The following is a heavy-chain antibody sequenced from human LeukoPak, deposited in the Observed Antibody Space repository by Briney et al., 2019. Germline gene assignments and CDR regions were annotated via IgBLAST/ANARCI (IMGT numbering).Heavy chain of an antibody. CDR3: ARDALILHAAERPAVGSP. V-gene: IGHV3-11*06. CDR1: EFNFGDYY. CDR2: ISSSSSYT. Sequence: GGSLRLSCAASEFNFGDYYMGWIRQAPGKGLEWVSHISSSSSYTKYADSVKGRFTISRDNARNSLYLQMNSLRAEDTAVYYCARDALILHAAERPAVGSPWGQGTLVTVSS. J-gene: IGHJ5*02. D-gene: IGHD6-13*01.